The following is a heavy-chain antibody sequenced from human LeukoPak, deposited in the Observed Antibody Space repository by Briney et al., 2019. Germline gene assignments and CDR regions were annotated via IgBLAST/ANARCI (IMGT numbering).Heavy chain of an antibody. Sequence: ASVKVSCKASGYTFTAYQMHWVRQAPGQGPEWMGRINPYTGGTGYAQKFQGRVSMTRDTFISTVYLELSRLKSDDTAVYYCARHACSATSCSGFDVWGQGTMLTVSS. D-gene: IGHD2-15*01. CDR2: INPYTGGT. CDR3: ARHACSATSCSGFDV. V-gene: IGHV1-2*06. J-gene: IGHJ3*01. CDR1: GYTFTAYQ.